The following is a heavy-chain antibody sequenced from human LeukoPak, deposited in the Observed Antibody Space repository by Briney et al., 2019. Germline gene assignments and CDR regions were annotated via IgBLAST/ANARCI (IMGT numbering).Heavy chain of an antibody. J-gene: IGHJ4*02. V-gene: IGHV3-21*01. CDR1: AFTFKTYT. CDR2: VSTAGNLI. Sequence: PGGSLRLSCVASAFTFKTYTLNWVRQTPGKGLEWVSYVSTAGNLINYADSVRGGFTISRDNAKNSLYLYVSSLTPEDTAVYYCARTVEGHFDFRGQGTLVTVSS. CDR3: ARTVEGHFDF. D-gene: IGHD5-24*01.